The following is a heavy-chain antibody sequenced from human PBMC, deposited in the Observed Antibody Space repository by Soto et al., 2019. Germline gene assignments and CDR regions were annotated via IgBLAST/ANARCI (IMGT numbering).Heavy chain of an antibody. CDR2: IKSETDSGTT. V-gene: IGHV3-15*01. D-gene: IGHD2-8*01. J-gene: IGHJ3*01. CDR3: TTTVLIVYANAPASKFDV. Sequence: VGSLRLSCAASGSNLNNAWVSWLRQAPGKGLEWTGHIKSETDSGTTDYAAPVKGRFTISRDGSDNTLYLQMNSLKTEDTALYYCTTTVLIVYANAPASKFDVWGEGTMVTVSS. CDR1: GSNLNNAW.